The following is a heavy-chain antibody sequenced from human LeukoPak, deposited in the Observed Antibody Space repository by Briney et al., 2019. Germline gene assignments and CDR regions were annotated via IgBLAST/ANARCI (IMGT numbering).Heavy chain of an antibody. V-gene: IGHV1-46*01. Sequence: ASVKVSLTASGYTFTSYYMHRVRQPPGQGLEWMGIINPSGGTTSYAQKFQGRVTMTSDTSTNTVYMELNSLRSEDTAVYYCARETVRGAQNSFDYWGQGTLVTVSS. CDR3: ARETVRGAQNSFDY. J-gene: IGHJ4*02. D-gene: IGHD3-10*01. CDR1: GYTFTSYY. CDR2: INPSGGTT.